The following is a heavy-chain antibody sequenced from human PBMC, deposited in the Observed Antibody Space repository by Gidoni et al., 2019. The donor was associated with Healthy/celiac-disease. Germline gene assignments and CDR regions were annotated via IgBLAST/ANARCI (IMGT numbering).Heavy chain of an antibody. CDR3: ARAYCSSTSCPRSDNWFDP. V-gene: IGHV1-69*01. CDR2: LIPILGTA. J-gene: IGHJ5*02. Sequence: QVQLVQSGAEVKKPGSSVKVSCKASGGTFSSYAISWVRQAPGQGLEWMGGLIPILGTANYAQKFQGRVTVTADESTSTAYMELSSLRSEDTAVYYCARAYCSSTSCPRSDNWFDPWGQGTLVTVSS. CDR1: GGTFSSYA. D-gene: IGHD2-2*01.